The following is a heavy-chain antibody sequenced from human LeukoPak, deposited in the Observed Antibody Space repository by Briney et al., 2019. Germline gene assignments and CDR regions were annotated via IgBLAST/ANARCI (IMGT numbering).Heavy chain of an antibody. Sequence: PARNQRFSCAASGFTFSNFARHWVRQAPGMGRKGGILTIPGGANEQYADSVRGRFTISRDNSKNTLYLQMNSLRTEDTAVYYCARAYPGMDVWGQGITVTVSS. J-gene: IGHJ6*02. CDR3: ARAYPGMDV. CDR2: TIPGGANE. D-gene: IGHD2-2*01. V-gene: IGHV3-30*04. CDR1: GFTFSNFA.